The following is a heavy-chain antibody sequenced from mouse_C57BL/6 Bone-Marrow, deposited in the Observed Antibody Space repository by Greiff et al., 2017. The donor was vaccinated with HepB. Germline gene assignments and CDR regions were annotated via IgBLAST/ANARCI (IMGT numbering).Heavy chain of an antibody. J-gene: IGHJ2*01. Sequence: EVKLQESGGGLVQPGGSLSLSCAASGFTFTDYYMSWVRQPPGKALEWLGFIRNKANGYTTEYSASVTGRFTISRDNSQSILYLQMNALRAEDSATYYCARWDPNNCGDYWGQGTTLTVSS. CDR3: ARWDPNNCGDY. CDR1: GFTFTDYY. D-gene: IGHD1-3*01. V-gene: IGHV7-3*01. CDR2: IRNKANGYTT.